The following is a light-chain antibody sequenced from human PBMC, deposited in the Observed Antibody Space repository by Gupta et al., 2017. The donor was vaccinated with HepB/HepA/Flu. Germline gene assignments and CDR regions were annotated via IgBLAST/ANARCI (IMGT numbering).Light chain of an antibody. V-gene: IGLV1-47*02. CDR3: VESADSISGFV. CDR1: SSNIGNNY. J-gene: IGLJ2*01. CDR2: SKN. Sequence: QSVLTQPPSASGTPGQRVTISCSGSSSNIGNNYVYWFQQFPGTETKLLIYSKNQRPSGVTDRLLCDKAGKSAYPETSGLRSEDEADDYWVESADSISGFVFGGGTKMTVL.